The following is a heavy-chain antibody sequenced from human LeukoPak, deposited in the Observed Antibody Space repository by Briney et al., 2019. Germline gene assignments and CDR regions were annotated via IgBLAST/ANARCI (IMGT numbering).Heavy chain of an antibody. V-gene: IGHV1-18*01. CDR3: ARDPPRIVVVVAATNYYGMDV. CDR2: ISAYNGNT. J-gene: IGHJ6*02. D-gene: IGHD2-15*01. Sequence: ASVKVSCKASGYTFTSYGISWVRQAPGQWLEWMGWISAYNGNTNYAQKLQGRVTMTTDTSTSTAYMELRSLRSDDTAVYYCARDPPRIVVVVAATNYYGMDVWGQGTTVTVSS. CDR1: GYTFTSYG.